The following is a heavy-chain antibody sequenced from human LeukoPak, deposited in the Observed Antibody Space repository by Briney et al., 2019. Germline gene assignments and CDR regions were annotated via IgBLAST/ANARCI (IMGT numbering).Heavy chain of an antibody. J-gene: IGHJ2*01. D-gene: IGHD1-26*01. CDR1: GGSISSNSYH. CDR3: ATAGNFDL. Sequence: PSETLSLTCTVSGGSISSNSYHWGWIRQPPGKGLEWIGSLHYGGSTYYNPSLKSRVSISVDASKNQFSLKLSSVTAADTAVYYCATAGNFDLWGRGTLVTVSS. V-gene: IGHV4-39*07. CDR2: LHYGGST.